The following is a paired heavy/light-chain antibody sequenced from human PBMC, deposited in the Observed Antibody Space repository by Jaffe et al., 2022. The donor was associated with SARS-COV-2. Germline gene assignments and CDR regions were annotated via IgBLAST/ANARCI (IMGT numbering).Heavy chain of an antibody. CDR2: IDPNSGAT. D-gene: IGHD3-10*01. CDR1: GFSFTDYY. V-gene: IGHV1-2*02. Sequence: QVQLVQSGAEVEKPGASVKVSCKTSGFSFTDYYIHWVRQAPGQGLEWLGCIDPNSGATNSPQKFRGRFTMTRDASISTAYMELSGLTSDDTAVYYCARELGVTIMARDFDYWGQGTLVTVSS. J-gene: IGHJ4*02. CDR3: ARELGVTIMARDFDY.
Light chain of an antibody. J-gene: IGLJ3*02. Sequence: QTVVTQEPSLTVSPGGTVTLTCASSTGAVTSGYYPNWFQQKPGQAPRALIYSTTNKHSWTPARFSGSLLGGKAALTLSGVQPEDEAEYYCLLYQHDAWVFGGGTKLTVL. V-gene: IGLV7-43*01. CDR3: LLYQHDAWV. CDR2: STT. CDR1: TGAVTSGYY.